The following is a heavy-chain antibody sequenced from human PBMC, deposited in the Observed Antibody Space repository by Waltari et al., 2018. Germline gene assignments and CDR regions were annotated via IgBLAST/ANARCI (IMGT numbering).Heavy chain of an antibody. CDR2: ISAYNGNT. J-gene: IGHJ6*02. CDR3: VLRFLEWLSPHYGMDV. V-gene: IGHV1-18*01. Sequence: QVQLVQSGAEVKKPGASVKVSCKASGYTFTSYGISWVRPAPGQGLEWMGWISAYNGNTNYAQKLQGRVTMTTDTSTSTAYMELRSLRSDDTAVYYCVLRFLEWLSPHYGMDVWGQGTTVTVSS. CDR1: GYTFTSYG. D-gene: IGHD3-3*01.